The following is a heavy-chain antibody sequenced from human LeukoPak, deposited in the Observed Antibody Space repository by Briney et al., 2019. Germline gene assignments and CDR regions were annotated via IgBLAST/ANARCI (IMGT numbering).Heavy chain of an antibody. CDR1: GYTFTSYA. Sequence: ASVKVSCKASGYTFTSYAMHWVRQAPGQRLEWMGWINAGNGNTKYSQKFQGRVTITRDTSASTAYMELSSLRSEDTAVYYCARDLPHSSSWFDYWGQGTLVAVSS. CDR3: ARDLPHSSSWFDY. D-gene: IGHD6-13*01. V-gene: IGHV1-3*01. CDR2: INAGNGNT. J-gene: IGHJ4*02.